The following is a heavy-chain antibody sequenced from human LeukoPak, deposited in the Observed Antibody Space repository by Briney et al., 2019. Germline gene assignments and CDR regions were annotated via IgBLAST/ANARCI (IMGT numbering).Heavy chain of an antibody. D-gene: IGHD3-3*01. CDR1: GFTFTGYD. Sequence: EAGGSLRLSCAASGFTFTGYDMNWVRQAPGKGLEWVSYISSSGGTIYYTDSVKGRFTISRDNAKNSLFLQMNSLRAEDTAVYYCARPPSITNPYYGLDVWGQGTTVTVSS. V-gene: IGHV3-48*03. CDR2: ISSSGGTI. CDR3: ARPPSITNPYYGLDV. J-gene: IGHJ6*02.